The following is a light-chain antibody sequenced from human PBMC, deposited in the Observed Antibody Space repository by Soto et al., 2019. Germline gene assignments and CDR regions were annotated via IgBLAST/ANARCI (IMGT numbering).Light chain of an antibody. J-gene: IGKJ5*01. V-gene: IGKV1-33*01. Sequence: DIQMTQSPSSLSASIGDRVTITFQASHDITTNLNWYQLKPGKAPNLLIFDASSLERGVPSRFSGSGSGTHFTLTIISLQPEDIATYFCQQYYNIPRTFGQGTRLEIK. CDR1: HDITTN. CDR2: DAS. CDR3: QQYYNIPRT.